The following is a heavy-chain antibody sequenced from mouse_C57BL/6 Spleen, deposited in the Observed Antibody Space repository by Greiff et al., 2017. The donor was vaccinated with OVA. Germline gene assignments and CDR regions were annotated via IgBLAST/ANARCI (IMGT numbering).Heavy chain of an antibody. CDR3: TRVVHYWYFDV. V-gene: IGHV14-1*01. D-gene: IGHD1-1*01. CDR1: GFNIKDYY. CDR2: IDPEDGDT. J-gene: IGHJ1*03. Sequence: DVQLQESGAELVRPGASVKLSCTASGFNIKDYYMHWVKQRPEQGLEWIGRIDPEDGDTEYAPKFQGKATMTADKSSNTAYLQLRSLTSEDTAVYYCTRVVHYWYFDVWGTGTTVTVSS.